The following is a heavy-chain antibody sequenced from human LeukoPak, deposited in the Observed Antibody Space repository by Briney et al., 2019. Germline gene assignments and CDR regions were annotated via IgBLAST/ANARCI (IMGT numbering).Heavy chain of an antibody. D-gene: IGHD3-3*01. CDR1: GGSISSYY. J-gene: IGHJ3*02. CDR3: ARHITTTDDAFDI. Sequence: SETLSLTCTVSGGSISSYYWSWIRQPPGKGLEWIGYIYYSGSTNYNPSLKSRVTISVDTSKNQFSLKLSSVTAADTAVYYCARHITTTDDAFDIWGQGTMVTVSS. V-gene: IGHV4-59*08. CDR2: IYYSGST.